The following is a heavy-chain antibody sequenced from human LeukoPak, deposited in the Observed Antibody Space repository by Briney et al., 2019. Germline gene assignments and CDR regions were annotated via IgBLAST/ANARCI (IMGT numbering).Heavy chain of an antibody. J-gene: IGHJ5*02. Sequence: PSETLSLTCTVSGGSISNYYWSWIRQPPGKGLEWIGYIHYSGSTNNNPSLKSRVTISVDTSKNQFSLKLTSVTAADTAVYYCAREGGSSSWFDPWGQGTLVTVSS. CDR3: AREGGSSSWFDP. CDR2: IHYSGST. CDR1: GGSISNYY. V-gene: IGHV4-59*01. D-gene: IGHD6-13*01.